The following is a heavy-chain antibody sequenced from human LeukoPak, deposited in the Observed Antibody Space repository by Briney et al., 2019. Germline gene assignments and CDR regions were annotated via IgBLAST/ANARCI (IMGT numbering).Heavy chain of an antibody. CDR2: IWYDGSNK. Sequence: GGSLRLSCAASGFTFSSYGMHWVRQAPGKGLEWVAVIWYDGSNKYYADSVKGRFTISRDNSKNTLYLQMNSLRADGTAVYYCARDQRVAYSSSWYGGAFDIWGQGTMVTVSS. CDR3: ARDQRVAYSSSWYGGAFDI. V-gene: IGHV3-33*01. D-gene: IGHD6-13*01. CDR1: GFTFSSYG. J-gene: IGHJ3*02.